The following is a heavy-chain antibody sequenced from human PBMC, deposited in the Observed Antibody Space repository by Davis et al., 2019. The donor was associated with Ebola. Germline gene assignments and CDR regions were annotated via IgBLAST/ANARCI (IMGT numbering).Heavy chain of an antibody. CDR3: ARGPSTGNSFTY. V-gene: IGHV3-7*01. Sequence: GESLKITCEASGFTFSTCAMSWVRQAPGKGLEWVANIKQDGSEKYYVDSVKGRFTISRDNDKNSLSLQMNGLRAEDTAVYYCARGPSTGNSFTYWGQGTLVTVSS. CDR1: GFTFSTCA. D-gene: IGHD4-23*01. CDR2: IKQDGSEK. J-gene: IGHJ4*02.